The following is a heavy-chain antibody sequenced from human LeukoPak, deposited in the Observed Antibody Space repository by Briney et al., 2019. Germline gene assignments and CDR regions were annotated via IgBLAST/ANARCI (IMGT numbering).Heavy chain of an antibody. CDR1: GGSINSYY. V-gene: IGHV4-59*01. D-gene: IGHD3-10*01. CDR3: ARGGYYGSGNDFRFDP. CDR2: IYYSGST. Sequence: PSETLSLTCTVSGGSINSYYWRWIRQPPGKGLEGIGYIYYSGSTNYNPSLKSRVTISVDTSKKQFSLKLSSVTPADTALYYCARGGYYGSGNDFRFDPWGQGTLVTVSS. J-gene: IGHJ5*02.